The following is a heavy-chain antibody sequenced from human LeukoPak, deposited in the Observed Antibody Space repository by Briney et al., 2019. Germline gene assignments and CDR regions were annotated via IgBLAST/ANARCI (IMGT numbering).Heavy chain of an antibody. D-gene: IGHD3-9*01. CDR3: ARSRGVTGYTIRYFDL. CDR1: GGSITSGGYS. Sequence: SQTLSLTCAVSGGSITSGGYSWSWIRQPPGKALEWIGYMYHRGHTYYNPSLKSRVTISLDSPKNQFSLKLNSVTAADTAVYYCARSRGVTGYTIRYFDLWGRGALVTVSS. CDR2: MYHRGHT. J-gene: IGHJ2*01. V-gene: IGHV4-30-2*01.